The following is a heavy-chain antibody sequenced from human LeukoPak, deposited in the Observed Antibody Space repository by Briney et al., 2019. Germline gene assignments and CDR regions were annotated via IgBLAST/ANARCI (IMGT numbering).Heavy chain of an antibody. D-gene: IGHD1-26*01. Sequence: GASVKVSCKVSGYTLTELSMHWVRQAPGKGLEWMGGFDPEDGVTIYAQKFQGRVTMTEDTSTDTAYMELSSLRSEDTAVYYCATSIGSYSPFDYWGQGTLVTVSS. CDR2: FDPEDGVT. V-gene: IGHV1-24*01. J-gene: IGHJ4*02. CDR1: GYTLTELS. CDR3: ATSIGSYSPFDY.